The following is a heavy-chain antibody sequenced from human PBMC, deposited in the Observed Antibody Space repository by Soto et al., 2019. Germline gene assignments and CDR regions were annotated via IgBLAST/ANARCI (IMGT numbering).Heavy chain of an antibody. D-gene: IGHD4-4*01. J-gene: IGHJ2*01. CDR2: ISWNSGSI. CDR3: AKGKVEMATVWYFDL. Sequence: EVQRVESGGGLVQPGRSLRLSCAASGFTFDDYAMHLVRQAPGKGLEWVSGISWNSGSIGYADSVKGRFTISRDNAKNSLYLQMNSLRAEDTALYYCAKGKVEMATVWYFDLWGRGTLVTVSS. CDR1: GFTFDDYA. V-gene: IGHV3-9*01.